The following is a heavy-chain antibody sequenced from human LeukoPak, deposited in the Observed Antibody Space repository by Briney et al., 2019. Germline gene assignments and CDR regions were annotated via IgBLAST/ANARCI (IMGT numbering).Heavy chain of an antibody. CDR2: IYYGGST. Sequence: SETLSLTCTVSGGSISSSSYYWGWIRQPPGKGLEWIGSIYYGGSTYYNPSLKSRVTISVDTSKNQFSLKVSSVTAADTAVYYCARDAGHQLSRRNYYAMDVWGQRTTVTVSS. J-gene: IGHJ6*02. D-gene: IGHD2-2*01. V-gene: IGHV4-39*07. CDR3: ARDAGHQLSRRNYYAMDV. CDR1: GGSISSSSYY.